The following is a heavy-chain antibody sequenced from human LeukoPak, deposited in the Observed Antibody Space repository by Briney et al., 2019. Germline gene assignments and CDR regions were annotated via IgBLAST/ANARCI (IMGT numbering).Heavy chain of an antibody. D-gene: IGHD3-10*01. CDR2: IKQDGGEK. CDR1: GFTFSSYW. Sequence: GGSLRLSCAASGFTFSSYWMSWVRQAPGKGLEWVANIKQDGGEKYSADSVKGRFTISRDNAKKSLYLQMKSLRAEDTAVYYCARGGTLVRGGGQGTLVTVSS. J-gene: IGHJ4*02. CDR3: ARGGTLVRG. V-gene: IGHV3-7*01.